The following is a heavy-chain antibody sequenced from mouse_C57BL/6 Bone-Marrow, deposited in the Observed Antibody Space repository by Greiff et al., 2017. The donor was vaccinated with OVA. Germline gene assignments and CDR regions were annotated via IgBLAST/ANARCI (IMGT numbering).Heavy chain of an antibody. CDR2: INPNNGGT. CDR3: AKDSLRRGRFAY. Sequence: VQLQQSGPELVKPGASVKISCKASGYTFTDYYMNWVKQSHGKSLEWIGDINPNNGGTSYNQKFKGKATLTVDKSSSTAYMELRSLTSEDSAVYYCAKDSLRRGRFAYWGQGTLVTVSA. V-gene: IGHV1-26*01. CDR1: GYTFTDYY. D-gene: IGHD3-2*01. J-gene: IGHJ3*01.